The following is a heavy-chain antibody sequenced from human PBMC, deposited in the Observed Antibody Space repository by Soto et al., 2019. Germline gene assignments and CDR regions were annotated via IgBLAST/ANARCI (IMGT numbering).Heavy chain of an antibody. CDR2: ISYDGSNK. CDR1: GFTFSSYG. V-gene: IGHV3-30*18. J-gene: IGHJ4*02. CDR3: AKDLWELHKGNYFDY. D-gene: IGHD1-26*01. Sequence: QVQLVESGGGVVQPGRSLRLSCAASGFTFSSYGMHWVRQAPGKGLEWVAVISYDGSNKYYADSVKGRFTISRDNSKNTLYLQMNSLRAEDTAVYYCAKDLWELHKGNYFDYWGQGTLVTVSS.